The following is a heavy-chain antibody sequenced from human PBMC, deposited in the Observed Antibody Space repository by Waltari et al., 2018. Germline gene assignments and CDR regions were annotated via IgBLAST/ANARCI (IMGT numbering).Heavy chain of an antibody. CDR1: GFTFSSYW. D-gene: IGHD3-10*01. Sequence: EVQLVESGGGLVQPGGSLRLSCAASGFTFSSYWMHWVRQAPGKGLVWVSRIKGDGSSTSYAASVKGRFTISRDDDTNTLYLQMNSLRAEDTAVYYCARLATLWFRATDYWGQGTLVTVSS. V-gene: IGHV3-74*01. CDR3: ARLATLWFRATDY. J-gene: IGHJ4*02. CDR2: IKGDGSST.